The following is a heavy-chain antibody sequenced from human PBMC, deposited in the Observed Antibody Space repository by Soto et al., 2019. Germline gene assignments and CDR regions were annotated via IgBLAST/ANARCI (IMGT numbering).Heavy chain of an antibody. CDR1: VFSISSSSYY. CDR2: IYYSGST. J-gene: IGHJ6*01. D-gene: IGHD3-3*01. Sequence: PSETLSLTCTFSVFSISSSSYYWGWIRQPPWKGLEWIGSIYYSGSTYYNPSLKSRVTISVDTSKNQFSLKLSSVTAADTAVYYCARRLNLEWRIYYGMDVWGQGTTVIVS. V-gene: IGHV4-39*01. CDR3: ARRLNLEWRIYYGMDV.